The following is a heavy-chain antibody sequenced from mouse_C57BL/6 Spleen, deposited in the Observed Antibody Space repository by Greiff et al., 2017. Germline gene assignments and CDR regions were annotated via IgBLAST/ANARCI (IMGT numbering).Heavy chain of an antibody. CDR3: AYGNYSAWFAY. D-gene: IGHD2-1*01. V-gene: IGHV1-72*01. CDR2: IDPKSGGT. Sequence: QVQLQQPGAELVKPGASVKLSCKASGYTFTSYWMHWVKQRPGRGLEWIGRIDPKSGGTKYNEKFKSKATLTVDKPSSTAYMQLSSLTSEDSAVYYCAYGNYSAWFAYWGQGTLVTVSA. J-gene: IGHJ3*01. CDR1: GYTFTSYW.